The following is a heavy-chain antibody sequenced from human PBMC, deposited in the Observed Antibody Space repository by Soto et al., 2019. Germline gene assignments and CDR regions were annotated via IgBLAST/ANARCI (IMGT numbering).Heavy chain of an antibody. CDR1: GCSFSSYY. J-gene: IGHJ4*02. V-gene: IGHV4-34*01. CDR2: INHSRST. CDR3: ARHYYDSSVCPPGDY. D-gene: IGHD3-22*01. Sequence: ETLYLTCAASGCSFSSYYLNWVSQPPGTGLEWIGEINHSRSTNYNPSLKSRVTISVDTSKNQFSLKLTSVTAADRAVYFCARHYYDSSVCPPGDYWGQGTVVTVSS.